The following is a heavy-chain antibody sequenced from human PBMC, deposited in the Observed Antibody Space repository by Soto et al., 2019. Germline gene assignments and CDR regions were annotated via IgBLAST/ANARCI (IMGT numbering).Heavy chain of an antibody. CDR3: ARGVGNDYIWGSYPSGDGLDY. V-gene: IGHV1-8*01. CDR2: MNPNSGNT. D-gene: IGHD3-16*02. J-gene: IGHJ4*02. Sequence: QVQLVQSGAEVKKPGASVKVSCKASGYTFTSYDINWVRQATGQGLEWMGWMNPNSGNTGYAQKFQGRVTMTRNTSISTAYMELSSLRSEDTAVYYCARGVGNDYIWGSYPSGDGLDYWGQGTLVTVSS. CDR1: GYTFTSYD.